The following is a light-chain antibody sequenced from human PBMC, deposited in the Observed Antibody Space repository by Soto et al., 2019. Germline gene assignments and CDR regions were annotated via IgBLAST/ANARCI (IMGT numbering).Light chain of an antibody. V-gene: IGLV2-8*01. J-gene: IGLJ2*01. Sequence: QSALTQPPSASGSPGQSVTISCTGTSSDVGGYDYVSWSQQHPGKAPKLMIFEVSKRPSGVPDRFSGAKSGNTASLTVSGLQAEDEADYYCSSYAGSNILVFGGGTQLPL. CDR1: SSDVGGYDY. CDR3: SSYAGSNILV. CDR2: EVS.